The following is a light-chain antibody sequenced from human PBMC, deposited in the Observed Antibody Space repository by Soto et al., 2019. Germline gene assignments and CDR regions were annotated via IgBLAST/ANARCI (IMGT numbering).Light chain of an antibody. CDR3: QQCYNWPQWT. V-gene: IGKV3-11*01. Sequence: EIVLTQSPATLALSPGERATLSCRASQSVNIYFASYQQQPRQAPRLLIYDASNRATGIPATFSGSGSGTDFTLTISSLEPEDFAVYYCQQCYNWPQWTFGQGTKVDIK. CDR2: DAS. J-gene: IGKJ1*01. CDR1: QSVNIY.